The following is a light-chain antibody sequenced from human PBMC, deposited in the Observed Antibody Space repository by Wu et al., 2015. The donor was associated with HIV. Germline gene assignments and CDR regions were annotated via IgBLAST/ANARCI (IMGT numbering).Light chain of an antibody. V-gene: IGKV3-20*01. Sequence: DIVLTQSPATLSLSPGDRATLSCRASQSLSSNDLAWYQQKPGQAPTLLIYGASNRATGISEKFSGSGSGTDFALTINRLEPEDFALYYCQQYSTSPGITFGQGTRLEI. CDR1: QSLSSND. CDR3: QQYSTSPGIT. J-gene: IGKJ5*01. CDR2: GAS.